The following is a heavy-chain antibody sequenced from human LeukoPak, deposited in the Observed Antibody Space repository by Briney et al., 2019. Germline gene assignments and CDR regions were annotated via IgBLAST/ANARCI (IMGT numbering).Heavy chain of an antibody. Sequence: QSGGSLRLSCAASGFTFSSYAMSWVRQAPGKGLEWVSAISGSGGSTYYADSVKGRFTVSRDNSKNTLYLQMNSLRAEDTAVYYCARFRYSSSWYVGGENWFDPWGQGTLVTVSS. J-gene: IGHJ5*02. CDR2: ISGSGGST. D-gene: IGHD6-13*01. CDR3: ARFRYSSSWYVGGENWFDP. CDR1: GFTFSSYA. V-gene: IGHV3-23*01.